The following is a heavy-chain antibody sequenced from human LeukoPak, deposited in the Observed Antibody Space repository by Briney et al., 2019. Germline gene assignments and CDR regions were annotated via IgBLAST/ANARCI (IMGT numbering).Heavy chain of an antibody. D-gene: IGHD3-10*01. CDR3: ATGPYGSGSYSITPSFHY. CDR1: GGSISSSSYY. CDR2: IYYSGST. Sequence: SETLSLTCTVSGGSISSSSYYWGWIRQPPGKGLEWIGSIYYSGSTYYNPSLKSRVTISVDTSKNQFSLKLSSVTAADTAVYYCATGPYGSGSYSITPSFHYWGPGPLVTVSS. J-gene: IGHJ4*02. V-gene: IGHV4-39*01.